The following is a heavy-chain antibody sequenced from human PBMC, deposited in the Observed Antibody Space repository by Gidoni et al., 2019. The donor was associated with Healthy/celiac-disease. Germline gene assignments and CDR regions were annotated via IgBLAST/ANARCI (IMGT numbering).Heavy chain of an antibody. CDR2: ISYDGSNK. J-gene: IGHJ3*02. D-gene: IGHD6-25*01. Sequence: GGVVQPGRSLRLSCAASGFTFSRYGMHWVRQAPGKGLEWVAVISYDGSNKYYADSVKGRFTISRDNSKNTLYLQMNSLRAEDTAVYWAAVDAFDIWGQGTMVTVSS. CDR1: GFTFSRYG. CDR3: AVDAFDI. V-gene: IGHV3-30*03.